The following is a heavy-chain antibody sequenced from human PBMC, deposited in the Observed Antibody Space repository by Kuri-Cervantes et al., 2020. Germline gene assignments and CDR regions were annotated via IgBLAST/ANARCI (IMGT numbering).Heavy chain of an antibody. CDR1: GGTFSSYA. CDR3: AKADYCSSTSCYLAYFDY. D-gene: IGHD2-2*01. V-gene: IGHV1-69*13. Sequence: SVKVSCKASGGTFSSYAISCVRQAPGQGLEWMGGIIPIFGTANYAQKFQGRVTITADESTSTAYMELSSLRSEDTAVYYCAKADYCSSTSCYLAYFDYWGQGTLVTVSS. J-gene: IGHJ4*02. CDR2: IIPIFGTA.